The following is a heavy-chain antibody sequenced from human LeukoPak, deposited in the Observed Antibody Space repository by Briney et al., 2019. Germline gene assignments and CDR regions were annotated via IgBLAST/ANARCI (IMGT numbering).Heavy chain of an antibody. D-gene: IGHD3-16*02. Sequence: GESLRLSCAASGFTFSNYAMNWVRQAPEKGLEWVSTIHGGGDVTYYADSVRGRFTISRDNSRNTLYLQMNSLRAEDTALYYCAKALSSSFYYFDLGGRGTLLTVSS. V-gene: IGHV3-23*01. CDR3: AKALSSSFYYFDL. CDR1: GFTFSNYA. CDR2: IHGGGDVT. J-gene: IGHJ2*01.